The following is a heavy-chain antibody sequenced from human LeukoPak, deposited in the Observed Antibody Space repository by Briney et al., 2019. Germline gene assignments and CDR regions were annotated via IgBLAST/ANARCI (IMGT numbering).Heavy chain of an antibody. Sequence: GGSLRLSCAASGFTFSSYGMHWVRQAPGKRLEWVAFIRYDGSNKYYADSVKGRFTISRDNSKNTLYLQMNSLRAEDTAVYYCAKDYATFGGVIDLFDYWGQGTLVTVSS. V-gene: IGHV3-30*02. CDR1: GFTFSSYG. J-gene: IGHJ4*02. CDR2: IRYDGSNK. CDR3: AKDYATFGGVIDLFDY. D-gene: IGHD3-16*02.